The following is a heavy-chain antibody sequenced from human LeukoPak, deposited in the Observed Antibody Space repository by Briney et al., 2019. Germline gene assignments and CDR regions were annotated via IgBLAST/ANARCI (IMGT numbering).Heavy chain of an antibody. D-gene: IGHD2-2*01. CDR3: ARSTVPAASFDS. CDR2: ISYDGSNK. J-gene: IGHJ3*02. V-gene: IGHV3-30-3*01. CDR1: GFTFSSYA. Sequence: SGRSLRLSCAASGFTFSSYAMHWVRQAPGKGLEWVAVISYDGSNKYYADSVKGRFTISRDNSKSTLYLQMNSLRAEDTAVYYCARSTVPAASFDSWGQGTMVTVSS.